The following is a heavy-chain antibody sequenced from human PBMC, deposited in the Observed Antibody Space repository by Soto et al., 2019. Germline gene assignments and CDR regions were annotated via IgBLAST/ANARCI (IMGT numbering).Heavy chain of an antibody. CDR2: MISEGSKT. CDR1: GFVFILEA. CDR3: GRDHVDVKGVALVVGPYPGGDL. Sequence: QLELAESGGCWVQPGRSLSLGCPSCGFVFILEAIPAVLLAPGNGRAWVNGMISEGSKTHYADSVKDRFTISRDNSKNTLYLQMDSLTPEDTAVYYCGRDHVDVKGVALVVGPYPGGDLWGRGTLVTVSS. V-gene: IGHV3-30-3*01. D-gene: IGHD2-21*01. J-gene: IGHJ5*02.